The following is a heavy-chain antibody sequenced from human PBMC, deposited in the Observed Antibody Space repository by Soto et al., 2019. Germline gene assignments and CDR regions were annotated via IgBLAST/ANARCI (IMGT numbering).Heavy chain of an antibody. D-gene: IGHD1-1*01. V-gene: IGHV4-61*01. CDR3: ARGGGNSARDAFDI. Sequence: PSETLSLTCTVSGGSVSSGSYYWSWIRQPPGKGLEWIGYMYYSGSTNYNPSLASRVSTSVGTPKNQFSLRLSSVTAADTAVYYCARGGGNSARDAFDIWGQGTTVTVSS. CDR2: MYYSGST. J-gene: IGHJ3*02. CDR1: GGSVSSGSYY.